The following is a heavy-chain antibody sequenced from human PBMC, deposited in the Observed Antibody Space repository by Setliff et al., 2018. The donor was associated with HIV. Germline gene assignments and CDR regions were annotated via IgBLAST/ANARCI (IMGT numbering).Heavy chain of an antibody. J-gene: IGHJ4*02. D-gene: IGHD1-26*01. CDR2: INHSGST. V-gene: IGHV4-34*01. CDR3: AGGPGTTSIDY. CDR1: GGSFSGYY. Sequence: NPSETLSLTCAVYGGSFSGYYWSWIRQPPGMGLEWIGEINHSGSTNYNMSLWSRVTISLDASRNQFSLELISVTAADTAVYYCAGGPGTTSIDYWAQGTLVTVSS.